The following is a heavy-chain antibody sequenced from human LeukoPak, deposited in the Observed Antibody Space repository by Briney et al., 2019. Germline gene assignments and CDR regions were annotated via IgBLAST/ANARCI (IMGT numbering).Heavy chain of an antibody. CDR3: ARGRITGTRIYFDY. CDR1: GGSFSGYY. D-gene: IGHD1-7*01. V-gene: IGHV4-34*01. Sequence: SETLSLTCAVYGGSFSGYYWSWIRQPPGKGLEWIGEINHSGSTNYNPSLKSRVTISVDTFKNQFSLKLSSVTAADTAVYYCARGRITGTRIYFDYWGQGTLVTVSS. CDR2: INHSGST. J-gene: IGHJ4*02.